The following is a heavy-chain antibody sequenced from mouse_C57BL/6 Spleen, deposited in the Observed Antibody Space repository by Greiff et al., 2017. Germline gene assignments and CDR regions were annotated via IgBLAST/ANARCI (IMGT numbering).Heavy chain of an antibody. CDR1: GYTFTDHT. CDR3: ARDDTTVVAPYYFDY. V-gene: IGHV1-78*01. Sequence: LQESDAELVKPGASVKISCKVSGYTFTDHTIHWMKQRPEQGLEWIGYIYPRDGSTKYNEKFKGKATLTADKSSSTAYMQLNSLTSEDSAVYFCARDDTTVVAPYYFDYWGQGTTLTVSS. J-gene: IGHJ2*01. D-gene: IGHD1-1*01. CDR2: IYPRDGST.